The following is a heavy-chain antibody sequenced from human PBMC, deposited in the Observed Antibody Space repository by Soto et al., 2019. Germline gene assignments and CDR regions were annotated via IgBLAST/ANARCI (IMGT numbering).Heavy chain of an antibody. CDR1: GGSISSYY. Sequence: SETLSLTCTVSGGSISSYYWSWIRQPPGKGLEWIGYIYYSGSTNYNPSLKSRVTISVDTSKNQFSLKLSSVTAADTAVYYCARAGHALTSRTTDLYYYYYYYMDVWGKGTTVTVSS. J-gene: IGHJ6*03. CDR3: ARAGHALTSRTTDLYYYYYYYMDV. V-gene: IGHV4-59*01. D-gene: IGHD1-7*01. CDR2: IYYSGST.